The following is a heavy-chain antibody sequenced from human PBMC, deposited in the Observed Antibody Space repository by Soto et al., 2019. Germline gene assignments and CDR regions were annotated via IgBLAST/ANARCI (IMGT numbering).Heavy chain of an antibody. Sequence: GESLKISCKGSGYSFTSYWIGWVRQMPGKGLEWMGIIYPGDSDTRYSPSFQGQVTISADKSISTAYLQWSSLKASDTAMYYCVSLDYYDSSGYYFSGGYYFDYWGQGTLVTVSS. J-gene: IGHJ4*02. CDR2: IYPGDSDT. D-gene: IGHD3-22*01. CDR1: GYSFTSYW. CDR3: VSLDYYDSSGYYFSGGYYFDY. V-gene: IGHV5-51*01.